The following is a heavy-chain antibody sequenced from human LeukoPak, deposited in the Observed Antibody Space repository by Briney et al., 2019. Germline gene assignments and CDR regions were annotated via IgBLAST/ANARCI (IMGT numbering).Heavy chain of an antibody. J-gene: IGHJ6*02. CDR2: INHSGST. CDR3: ARADIVVVPAAAFMDV. CDR1: GGSFSGYY. Sequence: KPSETLSLTCAAYGGSFSGYYWSWIRQPPGKGLEWIGEINHSGSTNYNPSLKSRVTISVDTSKNQFSLKLSSVTAADTAVYYCARADIVVVPAAAFMDVWGQGTTVTVSS. V-gene: IGHV4-34*01. D-gene: IGHD2-2*01.